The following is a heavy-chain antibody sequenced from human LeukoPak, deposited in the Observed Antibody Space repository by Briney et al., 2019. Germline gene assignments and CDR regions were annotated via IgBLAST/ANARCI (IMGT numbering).Heavy chain of an antibody. CDR1: GGSVSSGSYY. J-gene: IGHJ4*02. D-gene: IGHD3-10*01. Sequence: SETLSLTCTVSGGSVSSGSYYWSWIRQPPGKGLEWIGYIYYSGSTNYNPSLKGRVTISVDTSKNQFSLKLSSVTAADTAVYYCARVPVKLLWFGELSSWGQGTLVTVSS. CDR2: IYYSGST. CDR3: ARVPVKLLWFGELSS. V-gene: IGHV4-61*01.